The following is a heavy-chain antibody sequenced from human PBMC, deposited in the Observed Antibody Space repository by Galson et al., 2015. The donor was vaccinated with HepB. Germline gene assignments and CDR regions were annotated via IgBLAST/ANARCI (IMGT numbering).Heavy chain of an antibody. J-gene: IGHJ6*02. CDR2: IYPGDSDT. Sequence: QSGAEVKKPGESLKISCKGSGYSFTSYWIGWVRQMPGKGLGWMGIIYPGDSDTRYSPSFPSQVTISADTSISTAYLQWSSLKASDTAMYYCAGRGDYDILTGTRGVDGMDVWGQGTTVTVSS. CDR1: GYSFTSYW. D-gene: IGHD3-9*01. V-gene: IGHV5-51*01. CDR3: AGRGDYDILTGTRGVDGMDV.